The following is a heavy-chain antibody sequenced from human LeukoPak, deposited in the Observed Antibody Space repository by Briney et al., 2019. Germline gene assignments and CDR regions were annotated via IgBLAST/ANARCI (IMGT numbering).Heavy chain of an antibody. J-gene: IGHJ4*02. CDR1: GFNFSSYA. V-gene: IGHV3-23*01. D-gene: IGHD6-13*01. Sequence: PGGSLRLSCAASGFNFSSYAMSWVRQAPGKGLEWVSAISGSGGSTYYADSVKGRFTISRDNSKNTLYLQMNSLRADDTAVYYCAKRGGIAAPGVYYFDYWGQGTLVTVSS. CDR3: AKRGGIAAPGVYYFDY. CDR2: ISGSGGST.